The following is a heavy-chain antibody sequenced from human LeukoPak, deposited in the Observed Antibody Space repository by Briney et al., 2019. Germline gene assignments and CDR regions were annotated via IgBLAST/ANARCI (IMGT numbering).Heavy chain of an antibody. CDR3: ARGRSQVKGDYYYYYMDV. J-gene: IGHJ6*03. Sequence: AAVKVSCKASGYTFTSYDINWVRQATGQGLEWVGWMNPNSGNTGYAQKFQGRVTMTRNTSISTAYMELSSLRSEDTAVYYCARGRSQVKGDYYYYYMDVWGKGTTVTVSS. CDR2: MNPNSGNT. V-gene: IGHV1-8*01. CDR1: GYTFTSYD. D-gene: IGHD3-22*01.